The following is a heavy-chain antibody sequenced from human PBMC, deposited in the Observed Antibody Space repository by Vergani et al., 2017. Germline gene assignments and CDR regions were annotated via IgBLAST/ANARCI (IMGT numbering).Heavy chain of an antibody. V-gene: IGHV3-30*04. CDR3: ARGGIAAAGRRGDYFDY. CDR2: ISYDGSNK. D-gene: IGHD6-13*01. J-gene: IGHJ4*02. Sequence: QVQLVESGGGVVQPGRSLILPWAASGFTFSSYAMHWVRQAPGKGLEWVAVISYDGSNKYYADSVKGRFTISRDNSKNTLYLQMNSLRAEDTAVYYCARGGIAAAGRRGDYFDYWGQGTLVTVSS. CDR1: GFTFSSYA.